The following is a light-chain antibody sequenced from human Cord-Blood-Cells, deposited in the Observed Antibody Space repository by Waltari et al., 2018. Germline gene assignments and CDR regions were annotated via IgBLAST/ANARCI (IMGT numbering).Light chain of an antibody. CDR3: QSYDSSLSVV. V-gene: IGLV1-40*01. J-gene: IGLJ2*01. CDR1: RSNIGAGYD. CDR2: GNG. Sequence: QSVLTQPPSVSGAPGQRVTISCTGSRSNIGAGYDVHWYQQLPGTAPKPLIYGNGNRPSGVPDRFSGSKSGTSASLAITGLQAEDEADYYCQSYDSSLSVVFGGGTKLTVL.